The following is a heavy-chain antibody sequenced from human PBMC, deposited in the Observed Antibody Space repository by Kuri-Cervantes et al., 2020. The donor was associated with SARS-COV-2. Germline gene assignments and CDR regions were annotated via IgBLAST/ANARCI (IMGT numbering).Heavy chain of an antibody. CDR2: INHSGST. D-gene: IGHD6-19*01. CDR1: GGSIGSGSYY. CDR3: ARGRDKRYSSGSYYYYGMDV. V-gene: IGHV4-39*07. J-gene: IGHJ6*02. Sequence: GSLRLSCTVSGGSIGSGSYYWSWIRQPPGKGLEWIGEINHSGSTNYNPSLKSRVTISVDTSKNQFSLKLSSVTAADTAVYYCARGRDKRYSSGSYYYYGMDVWGQGTTVTVSS.